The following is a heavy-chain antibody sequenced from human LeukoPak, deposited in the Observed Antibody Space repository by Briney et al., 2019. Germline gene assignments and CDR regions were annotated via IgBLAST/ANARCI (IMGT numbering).Heavy chain of an antibody. CDR2: ISYDGSNK. J-gene: IGHJ4*02. Sequence: GGSLRLSCAASGFSFSTYAMKWVRQAPGKGLEWVAVISYDGSNKYYADSVKGRFTISRDNSKNTLYLQMNSLRAEDTAVYYCARDSPNSSGWYNYWGQGTLATVSS. CDR3: ARDSPNSSGWYNY. CDR1: GFSFSTYA. D-gene: IGHD6-19*01. V-gene: IGHV3-30-3*01.